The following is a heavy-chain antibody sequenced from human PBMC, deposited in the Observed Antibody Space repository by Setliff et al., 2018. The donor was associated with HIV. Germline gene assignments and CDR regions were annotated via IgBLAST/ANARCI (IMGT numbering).Heavy chain of an antibody. CDR2: MYHGAST. CDR1: GYSISSGYY. J-gene: IGHJ4*02. V-gene: IGHV4-38-2*01. Sequence: LSLTCAVSGYSISSGYYGGWIRQTPGKGLEWIGSMYHGASTYYNPSLKSRVTISVDTSKNQFSLKLSSMTAADTAVYYCAIGYGYGQGCFDHWGQGIRVTVSS. D-gene: IGHD2-2*03. CDR3: AIGYGYGQGCFDH.